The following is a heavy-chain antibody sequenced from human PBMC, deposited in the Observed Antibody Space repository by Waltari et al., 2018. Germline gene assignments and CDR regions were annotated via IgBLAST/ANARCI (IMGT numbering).Heavy chain of an antibody. J-gene: IGHJ4*02. D-gene: IGHD6-19*01. CDR1: GHSFTSYW. Sequence: EVQLVQSGAEVKKPGESLKISCKGSGHSFTSYWIGWVRQMPGKGLEWMGIIYPGDSDTRYIPSVQGQVTIPADKSISTAYLQMNSLRAEDTAVYYCARDQWPLDYWGQGTLVTVSS. V-gene: IGHV5-51*01. CDR3: ARDQWPLDY. CDR2: IYPGDSDT.